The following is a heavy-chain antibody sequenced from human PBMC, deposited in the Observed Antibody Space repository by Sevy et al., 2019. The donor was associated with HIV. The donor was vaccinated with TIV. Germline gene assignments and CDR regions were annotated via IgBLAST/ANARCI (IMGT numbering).Heavy chain of an antibody. D-gene: IGHD6-19*01. Sequence: GGSLRLSCAGYGFTLNSYTMNWVRQAPGKGLEWVSSISRTSSYIYYADSLKGRSTISRDSAKNSVFLQMNSLRVEDTAVYYCSRSNQWLENDLWGQGTLVTVSS. CDR1: GFTLNSYT. CDR3: SRSNQWLENDL. V-gene: IGHV3-21*01. CDR2: ISRTSSYI. J-gene: IGHJ5*02.